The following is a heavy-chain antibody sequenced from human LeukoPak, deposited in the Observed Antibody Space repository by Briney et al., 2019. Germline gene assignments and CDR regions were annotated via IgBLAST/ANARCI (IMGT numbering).Heavy chain of an antibody. J-gene: IGHJ4*02. Sequence: GGSLRLSCAASGFTVRSTYMSWVRQAPGKGLEWVSIIYAGGSAYYADCVKGRFTISRDNSKNTLYLQMNSLRVEDTAVYYCATGRWLRLFDYWGQGALVTVSS. CDR3: ATGRWLRLFDY. CDR1: GFTVRSTY. CDR2: IYAGGSA. V-gene: IGHV3-66*01. D-gene: IGHD5-24*01.